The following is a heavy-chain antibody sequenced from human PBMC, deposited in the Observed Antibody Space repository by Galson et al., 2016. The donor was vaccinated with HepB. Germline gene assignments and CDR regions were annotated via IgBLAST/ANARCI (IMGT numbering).Heavy chain of an antibody. CDR1: GYSFTTYY. V-gene: IGHV1-46*01. CDR3: ARFMALAGIGYYFDY. CDR2: LDPSGGIP. Sequence: SVKVSCKASGYSFTTYYMHWVRQAPGQGLEWLGILDPSGGIPTYAQKFQGRITMTRDTSTSTVYMELSSLKSEDTAVYYCARFMALAGIGYYFDYWGQGTLVTVSS. J-gene: IGHJ4*02. D-gene: IGHD6-19*01.